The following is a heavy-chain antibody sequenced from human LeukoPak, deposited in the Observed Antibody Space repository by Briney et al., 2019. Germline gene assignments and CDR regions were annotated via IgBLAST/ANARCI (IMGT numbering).Heavy chain of an antibody. J-gene: IGHJ4*02. CDR1: GFTFSSYA. Sequence: PGGSLRLSCAASGFTFSSYAMSGVRQAPGMGLEWVSAITGGGGSTYYADSVKGRFTISRDNSKNTLYLQMNSLRAEDTAVYYCATYHYDTRGYNRYFDYWGQGALVTVSS. V-gene: IGHV3-23*01. D-gene: IGHD3-22*01. CDR3: ATYHYDTRGYNRYFDY. CDR2: ITGGGGST.